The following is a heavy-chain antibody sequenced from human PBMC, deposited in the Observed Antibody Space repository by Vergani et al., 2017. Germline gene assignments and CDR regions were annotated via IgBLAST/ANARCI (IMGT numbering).Heavy chain of an antibody. J-gene: IGHJ4*02. CDR3: AKADDSSGYYYVYYFDY. D-gene: IGHD3-22*01. V-gene: IGHV3-30*18. Sequence: VQLVESGGGVVQPGRSLRLSCAASGFTFSSYGMHWVRQAPGKGLEWVAVISYDGSNKYYADSVKGRFTISRDNSKNTLYLQMNSLRAEDTAVYYCAKADDSSGYYYVYYFDYWGQGTLVTVSS. CDR2: ISYDGSNK. CDR1: GFTFSSYG.